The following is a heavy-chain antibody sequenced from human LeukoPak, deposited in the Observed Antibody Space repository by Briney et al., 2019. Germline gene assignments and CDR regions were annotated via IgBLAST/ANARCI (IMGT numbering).Heavy chain of an antibody. CDR2: ITSDGSTT. Sequence: GGSLRLSCAASGFTFSSHWMHWLRQAPGNGLVWVSRITSDGSTTSYEDSVKCLFTISRDNAKNTLYLQMNSLRVEDTAVYYCARGNSHAFDIWGQGTMVTVSS. J-gene: IGHJ3*02. CDR1: GFTFSSHW. CDR3: ARGNSHAFDI. D-gene: IGHD3-10*01. V-gene: IGHV3-74*01.